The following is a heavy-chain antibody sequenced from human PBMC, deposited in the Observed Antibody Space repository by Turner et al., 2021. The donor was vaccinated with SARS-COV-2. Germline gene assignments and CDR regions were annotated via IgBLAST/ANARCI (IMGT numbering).Heavy chain of an antibody. CDR2: IYSGGST. Sequence: VQRVESGGGLIQPGGSLRLSCVASGFIVSSNYMSWVRQAPGKGLEWVAVIYSGGSTYYADSVKGRFTISRDNSKNTLYLQMNSLRAEDTAVYYCARDYGDYYFDYWGQGTLVTVSS. CDR3: ARDYGDYYFDY. V-gene: IGHV3-53*01. J-gene: IGHJ4*02. D-gene: IGHD4-17*01. CDR1: GFIVSSNY.